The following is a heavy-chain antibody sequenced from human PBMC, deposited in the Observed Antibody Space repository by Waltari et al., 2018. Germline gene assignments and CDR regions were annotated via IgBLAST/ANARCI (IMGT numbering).Heavy chain of an antibody. V-gene: IGHV3-23*01. J-gene: IGHJ4*02. Sequence: EVQLLESGGGLVQPGGSLRLSCAASGFTFSSYAMSWVRQAPGKGLEWVSAISGSGGSTYDAGSVKGRLTISRDNAKNTLYQQMNSRRAEDTAVYYCAKDSGRGDSSGYYYPVSCCFDYWGQGTLVTVSS. CDR1: GFTFSSYA. CDR2: ISGSGGST. CDR3: AKDSGRGDSSGYYYPVSCCFDY. D-gene: IGHD3-22*01.